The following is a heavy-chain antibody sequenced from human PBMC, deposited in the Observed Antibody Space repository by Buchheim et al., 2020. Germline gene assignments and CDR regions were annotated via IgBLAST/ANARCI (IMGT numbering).Heavy chain of an antibody. J-gene: IGHJ6*02. V-gene: IGHV3-33*01. D-gene: IGHD6-6*01. CDR1: GFTFSSYG. Sequence: QVQLVESGGGVVQPGRSLRLSCAASGFTFSSYGMHWVRQAPGKGLEWVAVIWYDGSNKYYADSVKGRFTISRDNSKNTVYLQMNSLRAEDTAVYYCAGSRSIAARRYGMDVWGQGTT. CDR3: AGSRSIAARRYGMDV. CDR2: IWYDGSNK.